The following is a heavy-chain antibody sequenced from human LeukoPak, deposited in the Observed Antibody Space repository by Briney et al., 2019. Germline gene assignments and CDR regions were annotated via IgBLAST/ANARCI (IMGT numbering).Heavy chain of an antibody. CDR1: GFTFSSYV. CDR2: ISDSGNT. CDR3: AKAPVTTCRGAYCYPFDY. D-gene: IGHD2-21*01. V-gene: IGHV3-23*01. Sequence: GGSLRLACAASGFTFSSYVMSWVRQAPGKGLEWVSAISDSGNTYHADSVKGRFTISRDSSKNTLFLQMNRLRPEDAAVYYCAKAPVTTCRGAYCYPFDYWGQGTLVTVSS. J-gene: IGHJ4*02.